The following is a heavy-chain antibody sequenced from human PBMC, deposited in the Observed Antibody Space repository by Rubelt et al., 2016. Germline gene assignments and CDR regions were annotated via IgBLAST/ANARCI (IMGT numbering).Heavy chain of an antibody. D-gene: IGHD6-13*01. Sequence: QVQLQESGPGLVKPSETLSLTCTVSGYSISSYYWTWFRQPPGKGLEWIGYIYYSGSTSYNPSLKSRVTISIDTAKNQFSLKLGSVTAADTAMYYCARFGAAAGTDYWGQGTLVTVSS. V-gene: IGHV4-59*01. J-gene: IGHJ4*02. CDR2: IYYSGST. CDR3: ARFGAAAGTDY. CDR1: GYSISSYY.